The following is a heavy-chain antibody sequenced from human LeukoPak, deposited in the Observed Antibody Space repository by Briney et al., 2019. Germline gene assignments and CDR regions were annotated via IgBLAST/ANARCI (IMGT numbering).Heavy chain of an antibody. Sequence: ASVKVSCKASGYTFTIYYMHWVRQAPGQGLEWMGIINPNDGSTNYAQKFQGRVTITADKSTSTAYMELSSLRSEDTAVYYCARVSGTVTGGYYYYMDVWGKGTTVTVSS. D-gene: IGHD4-11*01. J-gene: IGHJ6*03. CDR3: ARVSGTVTGGYYYYMDV. CDR1: GYTFTIYY. V-gene: IGHV1-46*01. CDR2: INPNDGST.